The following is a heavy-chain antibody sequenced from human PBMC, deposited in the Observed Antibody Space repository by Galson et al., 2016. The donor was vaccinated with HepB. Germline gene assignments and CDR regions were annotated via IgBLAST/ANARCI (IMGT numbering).Heavy chain of an antibody. Sequence: SLRLSCAASGFTFSSYAMSWVRQAPGKGLEWVAAISGSGGGTYYADSVKGRFAISRDKSKNTLYLQMNSLRAEDTATYYCAKDMGTYRPYYFDCWGQGTLVTVSS. D-gene: IGHD3-16*02. CDR2: ISGSGGGT. V-gene: IGHV3-23*01. CDR1: GFTFSSYA. J-gene: IGHJ4*02. CDR3: AKDMGTYRPYYFDC.